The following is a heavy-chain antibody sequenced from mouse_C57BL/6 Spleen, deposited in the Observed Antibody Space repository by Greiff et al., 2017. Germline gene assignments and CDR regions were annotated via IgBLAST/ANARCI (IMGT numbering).Heavy chain of an antibody. Sequence: VQLQQSGPELVKPGASVKISCKASGYAFSSSWMNWVKQRPGKGLEWIGRIYPGDGDTNYNGKFKGKATLTADKSSSTAYMQLSSLTSEDSAVYFCAGYYYGSPYAMDYWGQGTSVTVSS. CDR2: IYPGDGDT. V-gene: IGHV1-82*01. CDR1: GYAFSSSW. CDR3: AGYYYGSPYAMDY. D-gene: IGHD1-1*01. J-gene: IGHJ4*01.